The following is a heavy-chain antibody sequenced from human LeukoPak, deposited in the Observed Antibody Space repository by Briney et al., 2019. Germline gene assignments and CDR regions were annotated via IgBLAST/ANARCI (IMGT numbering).Heavy chain of an antibody. CDR3: ARHPLYYYDSSGYYFSPSFDY. CDR2: INHSGST. J-gene: IGHJ4*02. D-gene: IGHD3-22*01. V-gene: IGHV4-34*01. Sequence: SETLSLTCAVYGGSFSGYYWSWIRQPPGKGLEWIGEINHSGSTNYNPSLKSRVTISVDTSKNQFSLKLSSVTAADTAVYYCARHPLYYYDSSGYYFSPSFDYWGQGTLVTVSS. CDR1: GGSFSGYY.